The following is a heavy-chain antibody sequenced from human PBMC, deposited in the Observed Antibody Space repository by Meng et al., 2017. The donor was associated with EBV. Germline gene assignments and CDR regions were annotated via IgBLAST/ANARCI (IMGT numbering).Heavy chain of an antibody. V-gene: IGHV4-61*03. D-gene: IGHD3-10*01. CDR2: IYDGGTT. CDR3: AKSRSSTPGVVDY. J-gene: IGHJ4*02. Sequence: VESSETRSPPWTLSGASVSGGTSHWSWIRQPPGKELEWIGYIYDGGTTIYNPSLKSRVTILVDASKNHFSLKLSSVTTADTAVYYCAKSRSSTPGVVDYWGQGTLVTVSS. CDR1: GASVSGGTSH.